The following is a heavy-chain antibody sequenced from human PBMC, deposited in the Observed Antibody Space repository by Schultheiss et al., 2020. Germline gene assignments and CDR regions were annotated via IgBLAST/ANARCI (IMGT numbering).Heavy chain of an antibody. J-gene: IGHJ5*02. CDR3: ARDRGGWFDP. CDR2: IYYSGST. D-gene: IGHD3-3*01. Sequence: GSLRLSCAASGFTFDDYAMHWVRQAPGKGLEWIGYIYYSGSTNYNPSLKSRVTISVDTSKNQFSLKLSSVTAADTAVYYCARDRGGWFDPWGQGTLVTVSS. V-gene: IGHV4-59*01. CDR1: GFTFDDYA.